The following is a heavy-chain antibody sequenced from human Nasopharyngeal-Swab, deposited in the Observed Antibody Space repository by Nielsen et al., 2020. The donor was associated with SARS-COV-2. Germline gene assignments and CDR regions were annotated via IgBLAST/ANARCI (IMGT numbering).Heavy chain of an antibody. D-gene: IGHD6-13*01. CDR1: GFTFSSFA. V-gene: IGHV3-23*01. J-gene: IGHJ1*01. Sequence: GGSLRLSCAASGFTFSSFAMSWVRQAPGKGLEWVSGISGSGGSTYYADSVKGRFTIPRDNSKNTLSLQMNSLRAEDTAVYYCAKDGEEQQLVRYFQHWGQGTLVTVSS. CDR3: AKDGEEQQLVRYFQH. CDR2: ISGSGGST.